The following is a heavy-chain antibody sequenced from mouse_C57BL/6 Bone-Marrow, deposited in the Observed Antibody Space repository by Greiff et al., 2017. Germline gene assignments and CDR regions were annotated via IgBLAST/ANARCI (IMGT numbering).Heavy chain of an antibody. CDR3: ARIYYGNQAWFAY. CDR1: GFTFSDYG. D-gene: IGHD2-1*01. CDR2: ISNLAYSI. J-gene: IGHJ3*01. V-gene: IGHV5-15*01. Sequence: EVKLMESGGGLVQPGGSLKLSCAASGFTFSDYGMAWVRQAPRKGPEWVAFISNLAYSIYYADTVTGRFTISRANAKNTLYLEMSSLRSEDTAMYYCARIYYGNQAWFAYWGQGTLVTVSA.